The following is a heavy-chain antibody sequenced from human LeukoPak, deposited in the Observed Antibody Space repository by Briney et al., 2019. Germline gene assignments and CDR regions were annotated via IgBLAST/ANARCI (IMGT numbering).Heavy chain of an antibody. Sequence: GGSLRLSCAASGFTFSAYAMAWVRQAPGKGLEWVSTIRGSGGTTYSADSVKGRFTISRDNAKNSLYLQMNSLRAEDTAVYYCARDAPWGIVGASRFDYWGQGTLVTVSS. J-gene: IGHJ4*02. CDR2: IRGSGGTT. CDR3: ARDAPWGIVGASRFDY. CDR1: GFTFSAYA. V-gene: IGHV3-23*01. D-gene: IGHD1-26*01.